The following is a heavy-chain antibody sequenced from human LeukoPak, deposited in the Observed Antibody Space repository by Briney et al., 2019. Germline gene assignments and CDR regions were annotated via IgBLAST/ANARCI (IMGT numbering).Heavy chain of an antibody. V-gene: IGHV1-18*01. D-gene: IGHD4-17*01. Sequence: ASVKVSCKASGNTFTSYAITWVRQAPGQGLEWMGWISAYNGNTNYAQKLQGRVTMTTDTSTSTAYMELRSLRSDDTAVYYCARDPPYGDYVDYWGQGTLVTVSS. CDR1: GNTFTSYA. J-gene: IGHJ4*02. CDR3: ARDPPYGDYVDY. CDR2: ISAYNGNT.